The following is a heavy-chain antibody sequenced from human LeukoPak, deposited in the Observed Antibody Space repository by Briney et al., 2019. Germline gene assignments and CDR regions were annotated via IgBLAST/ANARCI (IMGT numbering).Heavy chain of an antibody. J-gene: IGHJ4*02. D-gene: IGHD3-16*02. CDR2: ISAYNGNT. CDR3: VRKFDYVWGSYRYDFDY. CDR1: GYTFTSYG. V-gene: IGHV1-18*01. Sequence: ASVKVSCKASGYTFTSYGMSWVRQAPGQGLEWMGWISAYNGNTNYAQKLQGRVTMTTDTSTSTAYMELRSLRSDDTAVHYCVRKFDYVWGSYRYDFDYWGQGTLVTVSS.